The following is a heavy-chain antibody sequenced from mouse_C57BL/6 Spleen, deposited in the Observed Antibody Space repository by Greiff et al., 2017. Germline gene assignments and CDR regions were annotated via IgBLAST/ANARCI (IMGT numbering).Heavy chain of an antibody. Sequence: QVQLKESGAELVRPGTSVKVSCKASGYAFTNYLIEWVKQRPGQGLEWIGVINPGSGGTNYNEKFKGKATLAADKSSSTAYMQLSRLTSEDSAVYFCARSDYDGFAYWGQGTLVTVSA. CDR1: GYAFTNYL. CDR3: ARSDYDGFAY. V-gene: IGHV1-54*01. J-gene: IGHJ3*01. CDR2: INPGSGGT. D-gene: IGHD2-4*01.